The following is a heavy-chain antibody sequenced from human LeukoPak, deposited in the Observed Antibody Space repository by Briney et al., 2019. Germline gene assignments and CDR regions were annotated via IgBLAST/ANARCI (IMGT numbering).Heavy chain of an antibody. CDR3: VREYCSGGSCSDAFDI. Sequence: GGSLRLSCVASGLTFSTYAMGWVRQVPGKGLEWVSSVSESGAGTYYADSVKGRFTISRDNSKDTLSLQMNSLRAEDTALYYCVREYCSGGSCSDAFDIWGQGTMVTVSS. J-gene: IGHJ3*02. CDR1: GLTFSTYA. CDR2: VSESGAGT. V-gene: IGHV3-23*01. D-gene: IGHD2-15*01.